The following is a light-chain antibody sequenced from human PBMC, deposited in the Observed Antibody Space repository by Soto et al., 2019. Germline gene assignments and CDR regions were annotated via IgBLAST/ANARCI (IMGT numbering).Light chain of an antibody. CDR2: GAF. J-gene: IGKJ1*01. Sequence: EIVMTQSPATLSVSPGEGATLSCRASQSVGINLAWYQQKPGQAPSLLIYGAFTRATGIPARFSGSGSGTEFTLTISSLQSEDCAVYYCHQYNDWPETFGQGTKVEIK. V-gene: IGKV3D-15*01. CDR1: QSVGIN. CDR3: HQYNDWPET.